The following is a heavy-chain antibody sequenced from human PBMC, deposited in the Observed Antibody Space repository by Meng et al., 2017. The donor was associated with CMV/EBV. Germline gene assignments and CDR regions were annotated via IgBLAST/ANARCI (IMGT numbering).Heavy chain of an antibody. Sequence: ASVKVSCKASGYTFTGYYMHWVRQAPGQGLEWMGWINPNSGGTNYAQKFQGRVTMPRDTSISTAYMELSRLRSDDTAVYYCAREGAEYSSSSEGDYYYYGMDVWGQGTTVTVSS. V-gene: IGHV1-2*02. CDR3: AREGAEYSSSSEGDYYYYGMDV. CDR2: INPNSGGT. CDR1: GYTFTGYY. D-gene: IGHD6-6*01. J-gene: IGHJ6*02.